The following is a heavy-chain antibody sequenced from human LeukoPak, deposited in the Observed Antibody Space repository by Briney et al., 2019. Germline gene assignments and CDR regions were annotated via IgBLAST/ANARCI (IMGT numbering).Heavy chain of an antibody. V-gene: IGHV3-11*01. CDR3: AKHSGSYFIYYVDS. CDR1: GFTFSDYY. Sequence: GGSLRLSCAASGFTFSDYYMSWIRQAPGKGLEWVSYISSSGSTIYYADSVKGRFTISRDNSANTLYLQMNSLRAEDTALYYCAKHSGSYFIYYVDSWGQGTLVTVSS. J-gene: IGHJ4*02. CDR2: ISSSGSTI. D-gene: IGHD1-26*01.